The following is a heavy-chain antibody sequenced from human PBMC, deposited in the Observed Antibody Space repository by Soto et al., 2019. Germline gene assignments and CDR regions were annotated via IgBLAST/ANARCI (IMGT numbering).Heavy chain of an antibody. Sequence: QITLKESGQTLVKPTQMLTLTCTFSGFSLSTRGVGVGWIRQPPGEALEWLALIYWDDDERYSPSLRSRLTITKDTAKNRVVLQMTNMGPVDTGTYYCASSPGSPRDEGFDVWGQGTVVTVSS. CDR1: GFSLSTRGVG. D-gene: IGHD6-25*01. V-gene: IGHV2-5*02. J-gene: IGHJ3*01. CDR3: ASSPGSPRDEGFDV. CDR2: IYWDDDE.